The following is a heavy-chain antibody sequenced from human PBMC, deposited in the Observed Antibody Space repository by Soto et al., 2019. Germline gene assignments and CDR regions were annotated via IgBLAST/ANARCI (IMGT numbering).Heavy chain of an antibody. CDR3: ARDPNLSLTFHYYGMDV. V-gene: IGHV1-46*01. Sequence: GASMKVSCTASGYTFTSYYIHWVRQAPGQGLEWMEIINPSTGSASYARMFQGRVAMTRDTSTSTVYMEVSSLRSEDTAAYYCARDPNLSLTFHYYGMDVWGQGTTVTVSS. CDR2: INPSTGSA. J-gene: IGHJ6*02. CDR1: GYTFTSYY.